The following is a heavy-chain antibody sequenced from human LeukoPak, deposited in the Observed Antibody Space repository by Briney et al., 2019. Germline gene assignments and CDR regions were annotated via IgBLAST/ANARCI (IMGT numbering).Heavy chain of an antibody. CDR2: INHSGST. CDR1: GGSFSGYY. D-gene: IGHD3-16*02. Sequence: PSETLSLTCAVYGGSFSGYYWSWIRQPPGKGLEWIGEINHSGSTNYNPSLKSRVNISVDTSKNQFSLKLSSVTAADTAVYYCARGGRGGVIALDYWGQGTLVTVSS. J-gene: IGHJ4*02. V-gene: IGHV4-34*01. CDR3: ARGGRGGVIALDY.